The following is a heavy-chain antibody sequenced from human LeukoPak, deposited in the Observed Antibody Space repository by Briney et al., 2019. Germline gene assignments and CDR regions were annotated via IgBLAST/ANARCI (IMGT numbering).Heavy chain of an antibody. Sequence: GRTLRLSCAASGFTFSSYWMSWVGEAPGQGLEGLANIKQDGSEKYYVDSVKGRFTISRDNAKNSLYLQMNSLRAEDTAVYYCARDGVGGDYWGQGTLVTVSS. CDR2: IKQDGSEK. CDR1: GFTFSSYW. J-gene: IGHJ4*02. V-gene: IGHV3-7*01. CDR3: ARDGVGGDY. D-gene: IGHD2-8*01.